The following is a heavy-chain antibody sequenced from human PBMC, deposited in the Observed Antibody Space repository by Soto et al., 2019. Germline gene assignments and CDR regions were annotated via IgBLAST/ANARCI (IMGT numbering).Heavy chain of an antibody. D-gene: IGHD2-15*01. J-gene: IGHJ5*02. Sequence: QVQLVQSGAEVKKPGSSVKVSCKASGGTFSSYAISWVRQAPGQGLEWMGGIIPIFGTANYAQKFQGRVTITADEXTXXAYRELSSLRAEDTAVYYCAGRSGGSVTRWNWFDPWGQGTLVTVSS. CDR3: AGRSGGSVTRWNWFDP. V-gene: IGHV1-69*12. CDR1: GGTFSSYA. CDR2: IIPIFGTA.